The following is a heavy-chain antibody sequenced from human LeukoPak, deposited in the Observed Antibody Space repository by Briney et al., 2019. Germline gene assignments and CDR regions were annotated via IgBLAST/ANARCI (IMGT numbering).Heavy chain of an antibody. CDR1: GFTFSPYG. D-gene: IGHD1-14*01. CDR3: ARDGDAYKGNCDY. Sequence: PGGSLRLSCAASGFTFSPYGMHWFRQAPGKGLEWVALTSHDGNSDCYADSVKGRFTVSRDNSKNTVYLQMNSLRTEDTAVYYCARDGDAYKGNCDYWGQGTLVTVSS. CDR2: TSHDGNSD. V-gene: IGHV3-30*03. J-gene: IGHJ4*02.